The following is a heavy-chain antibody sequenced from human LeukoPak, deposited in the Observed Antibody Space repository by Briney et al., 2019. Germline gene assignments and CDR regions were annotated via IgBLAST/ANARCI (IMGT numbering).Heavy chain of an antibody. D-gene: IGHD3-22*01. V-gene: IGHV3-23*01. CDR1: GFTFSRSA. CDR2: IIYSGAYT. J-gene: IGHJ4*02. CDR3: AKDGLYYDGSAHVYYFDS. Sequence: GGSLRLSCAASGFTFSRSAMSWVRQAPGKGLEFVSSIIYSGAYTYYADSVKGRFTISRDNSKNTLYLQMNSLRAEDTALYYCAKDGLYYDGSAHVYYFDSWGQGTLATVSS.